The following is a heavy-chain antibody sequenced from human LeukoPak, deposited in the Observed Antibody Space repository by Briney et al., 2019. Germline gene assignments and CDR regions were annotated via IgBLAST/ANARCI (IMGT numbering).Heavy chain of an antibody. V-gene: IGHV3-23*01. CDR3: AKVGEYKLVLYAFDM. Sequence: GGSLRLSCAASGFTLSSYGMSWVRQAPGKGLEWVSAISGSGGSTYYADSVKGRFTISRDNSKNTLYLQMTSLRAEDTALYYSAKVGEYKLVLYAFDMWGQGTMVSVSS. J-gene: IGHJ3*02. D-gene: IGHD2-2*01. CDR1: GFTLSSYG. CDR2: ISGSGGST.